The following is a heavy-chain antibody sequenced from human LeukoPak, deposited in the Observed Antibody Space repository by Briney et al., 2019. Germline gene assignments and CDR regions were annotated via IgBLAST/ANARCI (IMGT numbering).Heavy chain of an antibody. Sequence: SVKVSCKASGGTFSSYAISWVRQAPGQGLEWMGGIIPIFGTANYAQKFQGRVTITTDESTSTAYMELSSLRSEDTAVYYCARGRRGITGTTTPYYFDYWGQGTLVTVSS. CDR1: GGTFSSYA. CDR3: ARGRRGITGTTTPYYFDY. D-gene: IGHD1-7*01. J-gene: IGHJ4*02. V-gene: IGHV1-69*05. CDR2: IIPIFGTA.